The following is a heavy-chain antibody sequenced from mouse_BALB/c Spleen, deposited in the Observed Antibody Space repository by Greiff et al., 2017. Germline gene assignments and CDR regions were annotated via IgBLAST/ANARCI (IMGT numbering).Heavy chain of an antibody. CDR3: ARSGRYYFDY. Sequence: EVQRVESGGGLVQPGASRKLSCAASGFTFSSFGMHWVCQAPEKGLEWVAYISSGSSTIYYADTVKGRFTISRDNPKNTLFLQMTSLRSEDTAMYYCARSGRYYFDYWGQGTTLTVSS. CDR1: GFTFSSFG. CDR2: ISSGSSTI. D-gene: IGHD4-1*01. J-gene: IGHJ2*01. V-gene: IGHV5-17*02.